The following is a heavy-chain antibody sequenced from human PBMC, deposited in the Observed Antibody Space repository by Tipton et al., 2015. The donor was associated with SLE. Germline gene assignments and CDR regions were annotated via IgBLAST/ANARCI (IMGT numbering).Heavy chain of an antibody. D-gene: IGHD3-22*01. CDR1: GYSISSGYR. CDR2: INHSGST. CDR3: ARGLNYYDSSGYYPFYYMDV. J-gene: IGHJ6*03. Sequence: TLSLTCSVSGYSISSGYRWGWIRQSPGKGLEWIGEINHSGSTNYNPSLKSRVTISVDTSKNQFSLKLSSVTAADTAVYYCARGLNYYDSSGYYPFYYMDVWGKGTTVTVSS. V-gene: IGHV4-38-2*02.